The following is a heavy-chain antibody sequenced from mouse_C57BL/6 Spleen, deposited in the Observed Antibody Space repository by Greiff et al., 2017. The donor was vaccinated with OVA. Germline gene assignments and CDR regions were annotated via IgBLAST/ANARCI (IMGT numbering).Heavy chain of an antibody. J-gene: IGHJ2*01. Sequence: VQLQQSGPELVKPGASVKISCKASGYSFTSYYIHWVKQRPGQGLEWIGWIYPGSGNTKYNEKFKGKATLTADTSSSTAYMQLSSLTSEDSAVYYCARHYSNYGFDYWGQGTTLTVSS. CDR1: GYSFTSYY. D-gene: IGHD2-5*01. V-gene: IGHV1-66*01. CDR2: IYPGSGNT. CDR3: ARHYSNYGFDY.